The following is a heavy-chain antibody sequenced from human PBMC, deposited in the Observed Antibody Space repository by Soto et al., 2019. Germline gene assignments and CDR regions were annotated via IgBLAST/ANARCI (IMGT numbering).Heavy chain of an antibody. J-gene: IGHJ2*01. CDR1: GGSFSGYY. V-gene: IGHV4-34*01. CDR3: ARDPRQLRLNTRYSDL. D-gene: IGHD4-17*01. Sequence: QVQLQQWGAGLLKPSETLSLTCAVYGGSFSGYYWSWIRQPPGKGLEWIGEINHSGSTNYNPSLKSRVTISVDTSKNQFSLKLSSVSAADTAVYYCARDPRQLRLNTRYSDLWGRGTLVTVSS. CDR2: INHSGST.